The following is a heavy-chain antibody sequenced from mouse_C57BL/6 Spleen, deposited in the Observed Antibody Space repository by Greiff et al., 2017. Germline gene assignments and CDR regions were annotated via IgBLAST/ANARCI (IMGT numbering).Heavy chain of an antibody. V-gene: IGHV1-19*01. CDR1: GYTFTDYY. CDR3: ARRYGSSLFDY. D-gene: IGHD1-1*01. CDR2: INPYNGGT. J-gene: IGHJ2*01. Sequence: VQLQQSGPVLVKPGASVKMSCKASGYTFTDYYMNWVKQSNGKSLEWIGVINPYNGGTSYNQKFKGKATLTVDKSSSTAYMELNSLTSEDSAVYYCARRYGSSLFDYWGQGTTLTVSS.